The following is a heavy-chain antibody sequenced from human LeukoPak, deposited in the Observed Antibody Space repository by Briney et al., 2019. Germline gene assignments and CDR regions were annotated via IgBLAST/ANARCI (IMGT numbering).Heavy chain of an antibody. Sequence: VSVKVSCKASGYTFTSYGISWVRQAPGQGLKWMGWISAYNGNTNYAQKLQGRVTMTTDTSTSSAYMELRSLRSDDTAVYYCARGSPYGDGANYFDYWGQGTLVTVSS. CDR2: ISAYNGNT. CDR3: ARGSPYGDGANYFDY. CDR1: GYTFTSYG. D-gene: IGHD4-17*01. J-gene: IGHJ4*02. V-gene: IGHV1-18*01.